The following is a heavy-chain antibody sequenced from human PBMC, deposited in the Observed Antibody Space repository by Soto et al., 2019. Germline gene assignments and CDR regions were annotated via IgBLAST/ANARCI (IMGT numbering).Heavy chain of an antibody. J-gene: IGHJ6*02. D-gene: IGHD3-10*01. CDR3: VRRSRGELLYYYYYGMDV. V-gene: IGHV3-48*01. CDR2: ISSSSSTI. Sequence: GGSLRLSCAASGFTFSSYSMNWVRQAPGKGLEWVSYISSSSSTIYYADSVKGRFTISRDNAKNSLYLQMNSLRAEDTAVYYCVRRSRGELLYYYYYGMDVWGQGTTVTVSS. CDR1: GFTFSSYS.